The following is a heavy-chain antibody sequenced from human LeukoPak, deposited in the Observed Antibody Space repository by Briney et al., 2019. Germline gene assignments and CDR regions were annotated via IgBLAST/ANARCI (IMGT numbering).Heavy chain of an antibody. CDR1: GYSFSNFH. CDR2: VSPKTGDR. D-gene: IGHD2-21*02. CDR3: ARTPPKGDIDT. Sequence: ASVKVSCKASGYSFSNFHINGVRQASGQGLEWIGWVSPKTGDRGYALKFQSRVTMTSDTSETTVYMEVRSLTSEDTAVYYCARTPPKGDIDTWGQGTMVTVSS. V-gene: IGHV1-8*01. J-gene: IGHJ5*02.